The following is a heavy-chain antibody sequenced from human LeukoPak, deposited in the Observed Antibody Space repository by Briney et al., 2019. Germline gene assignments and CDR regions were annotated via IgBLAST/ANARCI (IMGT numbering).Heavy chain of an antibody. CDR2: IYYGGST. J-gene: IGHJ6*03. CDR3: ARLRITMVRGVRRDYYYYMDV. V-gene: IGHV4-39*07. Sequence: PSETLSLTCTVSGGSISSNNYYWAWIRQPPGKGLEWIGSIYYGGSTYYNPSLKSRVTISVDTSKNQFSLKLSSVTAADTAVYYCARLRITMVRGVRRDYYYYMDVWGKGTTVTISS. D-gene: IGHD3-10*01. CDR1: GGSISSNNYY.